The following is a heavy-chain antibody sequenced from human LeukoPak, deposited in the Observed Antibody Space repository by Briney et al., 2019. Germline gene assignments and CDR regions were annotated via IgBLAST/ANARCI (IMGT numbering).Heavy chain of an antibody. V-gene: IGHV3-23*01. J-gene: IGHJ4*02. CDR1: GFTSSSYA. CDR2: ISGSGGST. D-gene: IGHD3-22*01. Sequence: GGSLRLSCAASGFTSSSYAMSWVRQAPGKGLEWVSAISGSGGSTYYADSVKGRFTISRDNSKNTLYLQMNSLRAEDTAVYYCAGSKNVVAIFYWGQGTLVTVSS. CDR3: AGSKNVVAIFY.